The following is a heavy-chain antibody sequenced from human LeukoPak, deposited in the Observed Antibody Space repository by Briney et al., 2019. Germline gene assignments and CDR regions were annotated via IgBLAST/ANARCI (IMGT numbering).Heavy chain of an antibody. J-gene: IGHJ3*02. CDR2: IIPIFGTA. CDR3: ARVELRFLEWLSGAFDI. Sequence: GSSVTVSCKASGGTFSSYAIRWVRQAPGQALEWMGGIIPIFGTANYAQKFQGRVTITTDESTSTAYMELSSLRSEDTAVYYCARVELRFLEWLSGAFDIWGQGTMVTVSS. V-gene: IGHV1-69*05. D-gene: IGHD3-3*01. CDR1: GGTFSSYA.